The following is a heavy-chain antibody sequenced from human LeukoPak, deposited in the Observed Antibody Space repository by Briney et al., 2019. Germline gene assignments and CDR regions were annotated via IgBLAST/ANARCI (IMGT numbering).Heavy chain of an antibody. J-gene: IGHJ4*02. CDR3: ARVTYSNTYFSFDC. CDR1: GFTVSSNY. V-gene: IGHV3-66*01. D-gene: IGHD4-11*01. CDR2: IYSGGSI. Sequence: GGSLRLSCAASGFTVSSNYMSWVRQAPGKGLEWISAIYSGGSIYYADSVKGRFTISRDTSKNTLYLQMNSLRAEDTAVYYCARVTYSNTYFSFDCWGQGTLVTVSS.